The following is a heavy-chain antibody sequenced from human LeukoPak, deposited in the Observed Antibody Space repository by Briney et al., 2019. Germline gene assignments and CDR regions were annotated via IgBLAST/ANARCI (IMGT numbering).Heavy chain of an antibody. V-gene: IGHV1-69*01. CDR1: GGTFSSYA. D-gene: IGHD3-9*01. CDR3: ARPFGYFDWLLDY. J-gene: IGHJ4*02. CDR2: IIPIFGTA. Sequence: SVKVSCTASGGTFSSYAISWVRQAPGQGLEWMGGIIPIFGTANYAQKFQGRVTITADESTSTAYMELSSLRSEDTAVYYCARPFGYFDWLLDYWGQGTLVTVSS.